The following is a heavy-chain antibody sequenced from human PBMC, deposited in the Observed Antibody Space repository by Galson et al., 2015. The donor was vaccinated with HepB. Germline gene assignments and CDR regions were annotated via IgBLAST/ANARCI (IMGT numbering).Heavy chain of an antibody. D-gene: IGHD3-10*01. Sequence: SLRLSCAASGFTFSSQSMNWVRQAPGKGLEWISYISSSSSTIYYADSVKGRFIVSRDNARMSVFLQMNSLRGEDTAVYYCARGGPWFGERTEYFQNWGRGTLGTVSS. CDR2: ISSSSSTI. CDR3: ARGGPWFGERTEYFQN. V-gene: IGHV3-48*04. CDR1: GFTFSSQS. J-gene: IGHJ1*01.